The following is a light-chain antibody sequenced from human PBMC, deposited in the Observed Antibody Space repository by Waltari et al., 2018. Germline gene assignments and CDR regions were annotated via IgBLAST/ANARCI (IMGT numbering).Light chain of an antibody. Sequence: EIVLTQSPGTLSLSPGERATLSCRASQSVGRSLAWYQQKPGQAPRLLIYDASSRATGTPGRFSGSGSGTDFSLVISSLEPEDFAVYYCQHYVNLPATFGQGTKVEIK. CDR2: DAS. V-gene: IGKV3-20*01. CDR1: QSVGRS. J-gene: IGKJ1*01. CDR3: QHYVNLPAT.